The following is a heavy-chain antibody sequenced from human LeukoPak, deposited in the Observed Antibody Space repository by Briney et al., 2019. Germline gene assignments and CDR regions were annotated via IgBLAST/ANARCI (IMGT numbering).Heavy chain of an antibody. V-gene: IGHV3-48*01. CDR2: ISSSSTI. Sequence: GGSLRLSCAASGFTFSSYSMNWVRQAPGKGLEWVSYISSSSTIYYADSVKGRFTISRDNAKNSLYLQMNSLGAEDTAVYYCATLEPPNDYWGQGTLVTVSS. J-gene: IGHJ4*02. CDR1: GFTFSSYS. CDR3: ATLEPPNDY.